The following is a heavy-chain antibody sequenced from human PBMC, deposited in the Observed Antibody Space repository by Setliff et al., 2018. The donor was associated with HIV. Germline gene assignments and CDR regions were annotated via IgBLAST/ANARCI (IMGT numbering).Heavy chain of an antibody. CDR2: ISGSGGST. CDR1: TFSVSEYA. D-gene: IGHD6-13*01. Sequence: GGSLRLSCAASTFSVSEYAMSWVRQAPGKGLEWVSVISGSGGSTYYADSVKGRFTISRDNAKNSLYLQMNSLRAEDTAVYYCARSRAAGFDYWGQGTLVTVSS. V-gene: IGHV3-23*01. CDR3: ARSRAAGFDY. J-gene: IGHJ4*02.